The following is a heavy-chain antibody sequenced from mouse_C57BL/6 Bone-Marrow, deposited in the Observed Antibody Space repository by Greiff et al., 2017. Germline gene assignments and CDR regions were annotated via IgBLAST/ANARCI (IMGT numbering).Heavy chain of an antibody. V-gene: IGHV1-69*01. Sequence: QVQLQQPGAELVMPGASVKLSCKASGYTFTSYWMHWVKQRPGQGLEWIGEIYPSDSYTNYNQKFKGKSTLTVDKSSSTAYMQLSSLTSEDSAVYYCARESHYYSNPYAMDYWGQGTSVTVSS. D-gene: IGHD2-5*01. J-gene: IGHJ4*01. CDR1: GYTFTSYW. CDR2: IYPSDSYT. CDR3: ARESHYYSNPYAMDY.